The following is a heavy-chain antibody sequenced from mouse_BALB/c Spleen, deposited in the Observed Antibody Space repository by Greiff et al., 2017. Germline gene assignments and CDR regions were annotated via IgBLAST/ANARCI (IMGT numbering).Heavy chain of an antibody. CDR1: GYAFTNYL. D-gene: IGHD2-4*01. J-gene: IGHJ3*01. V-gene: IGHV1-54*01. CDR3: ARGRGDYFDY. Sequence: QVQLQQSGAELVRPGTSVKVSCKASGYAFTNYLIEWVKQRPGQGLEWIGVINPGSGGTNYNEKFKGKATLTADKSSSTAYMQLSSLTSDDSAVYFCARGRGDYFDYWGQGTLVTVSA. CDR2: INPGSGGT.